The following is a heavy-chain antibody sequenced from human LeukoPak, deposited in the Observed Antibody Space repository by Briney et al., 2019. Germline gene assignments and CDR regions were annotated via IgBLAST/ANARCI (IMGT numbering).Heavy chain of an antibody. Sequence: SETLSLTCTVSGGSTSSGSCYWGWIRQPPGKGLEWIASMYYSGTTFYSPSLKSRVTISVDTSKNQLSLKLGSVTAADTAVYYCARHPPRDGSAFDYWGQGTLVTVSS. V-gene: IGHV4-39*01. CDR2: MYYSGTT. J-gene: IGHJ4*02. CDR3: ARHPPRDGSAFDY. CDR1: GGSTSSGSCY.